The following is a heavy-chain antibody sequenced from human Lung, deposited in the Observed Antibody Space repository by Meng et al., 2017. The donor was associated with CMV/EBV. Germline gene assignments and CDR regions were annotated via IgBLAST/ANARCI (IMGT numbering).Heavy chain of an antibody. CDR1: GFTFSSYA. J-gene: IGHJ2*01. Sequence: GGSLRLXXAASGFTFSSYAMSWVRQAPGKGLEWVSAISGSGGSTYYADSVKGRFTISRDNSKNTLYLQMNSLRAEDTAVYYCAKAGCSSTSCYGWYFDLWGRGXLVTVSS. CDR3: AKAGCSSTSCYGWYFDL. V-gene: IGHV3-23*01. CDR2: ISGSGGST. D-gene: IGHD2-2*01.